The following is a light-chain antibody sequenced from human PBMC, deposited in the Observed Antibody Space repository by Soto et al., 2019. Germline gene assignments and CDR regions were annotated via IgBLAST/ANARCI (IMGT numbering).Light chain of an antibody. J-gene: IGLJ2*01. CDR3: QVWDSSSDHGNVV. Sequence: SYELTQPPSVSVAPGQTARITCGGNNIGSKNVHWYQQKPGQAPVLVVYDDNDRPSGIPERFSGSNSGNTATLTISRVEAGDEADYYCQVWDSSSDHGNVVFGGGPKLTVL. CDR1: NIGSKN. V-gene: IGLV3-21*02. CDR2: DDN.